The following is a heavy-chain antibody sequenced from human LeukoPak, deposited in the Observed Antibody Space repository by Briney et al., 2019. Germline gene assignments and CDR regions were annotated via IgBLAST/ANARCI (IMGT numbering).Heavy chain of an antibody. CDR2: IIPIFGTA. J-gene: IGHJ3*02. CDR3: ATENSSGYYYDAFDI. V-gene: IGHV1-69*05. D-gene: IGHD3-22*01. CDR1: GGTFSGYA. Sequence: ASVKVSCKASGGTFSGYAISWVRQAPGQGLEWMGGIIPIFGTANYAQKFQGRVTITTDESTSTAYMELSSLRSEDTAVYYCATENSSGYYYDAFDIWGQGTMVTVSS.